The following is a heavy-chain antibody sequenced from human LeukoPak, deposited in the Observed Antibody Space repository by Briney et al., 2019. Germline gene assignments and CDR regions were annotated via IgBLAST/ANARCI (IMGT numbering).Heavy chain of an antibody. V-gene: IGHV1-46*01. CDR1: GYTFTGFY. D-gene: IGHD5-18*01. Sequence: ASVKVSCKASGYTFTGFYVHWVRQAPGQGLEWMGIINPSGGSTSYAQKFQGRVTMTRDTSTSTVYMELSSLRSEDTAVYYCAREKSRKSGYSYGYVGDMPLQAFDIWGQGTMVTVSS. CDR2: INPSGGST. CDR3: AREKSRKSGYSYGYVGDMPLQAFDI. J-gene: IGHJ3*02.